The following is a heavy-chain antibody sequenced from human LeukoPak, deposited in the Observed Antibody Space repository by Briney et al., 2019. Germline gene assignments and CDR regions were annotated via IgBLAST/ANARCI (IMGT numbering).Heavy chain of an antibody. CDR2: ISAYNGNT. CDR1: GYTFTSYG. CDR3: ARGAGWELTHAFDI. Sequence: ASVRVSCKASGYTFTSYGISWVRQAPGQGLEWMGWISAYNGNTNYAQKLQGRVTMTTDTSTSTAYMELRSLRSADTAVYYCARGAGWELTHAFDIWGQGTMVTVSS. D-gene: IGHD1-26*01. J-gene: IGHJ3*02. V-gene: IGHV1-18*01.